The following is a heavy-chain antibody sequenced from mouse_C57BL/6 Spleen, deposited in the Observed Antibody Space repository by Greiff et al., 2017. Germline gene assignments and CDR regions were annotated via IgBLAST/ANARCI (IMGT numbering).Heavy chain of an antibody. CDR3: ASNYYYGSSAWFAY. D-gene: IGHD1-1*01. CDR1: GFTFSSYA. CDR2: ISDGGSYT. Sequence: EVQRVESGGGLVKPGGSLKLSCAASGFTFSSYAMSWVRQTPEKRLEWVATISDGGSYTYYPDNVKGRFTISRDNAKNNLYLQMSHLKSEDTAMYYCASNYYYGSSAWFAYWGQGTLVTVSA. J-gene: IGHJ3*01. V-gene: IGHV5-4*01.